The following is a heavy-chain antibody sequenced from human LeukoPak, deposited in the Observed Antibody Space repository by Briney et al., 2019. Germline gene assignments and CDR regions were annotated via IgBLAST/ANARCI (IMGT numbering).Heavy chain of an antibody. V-gene: IGHV4-34*01. CDR1: GGSFSGCY. CDR3: ARGGAYYDFWSGYYTDWFDP. J-gene: IGHJ5*02. CDR2: INHSGST. D-gene: IGHD3-3*01. Sequence: SETLSLTCAVYGGSFSGCYWSWIRQPPGKGLEWIGEINHSGSTNYNPSLKSRVTISVDTSKNQFSLKLSSVTAADTSVYYCARGGAYYDFWSGYYTDWFDPWGQGTLVTVSS.